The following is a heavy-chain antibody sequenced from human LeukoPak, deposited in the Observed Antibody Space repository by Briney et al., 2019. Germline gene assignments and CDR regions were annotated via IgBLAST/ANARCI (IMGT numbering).Heavy chain of an antibody. CDR1: GGSISSYY. CDR2: IYYSGST. CDR3: ARDGVSSGRFWFDP. V-gene: IGHV4-59*12. D-gene: IGHD5-12*01. Sequence: PSETLSLTCTVSGGSISSYYWSWIRQPPGKGLEWIGYIYYSGSTNYNPSLKSRVTMSIDTSKNQFSLKLTSVTAADTAAYYCARDGVSSGRFWFDPWGQGTLVTVSS. J-gene: IGHJ5*02.